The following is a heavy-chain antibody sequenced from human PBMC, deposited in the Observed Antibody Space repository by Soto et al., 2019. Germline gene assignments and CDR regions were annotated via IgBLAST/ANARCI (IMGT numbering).Heavy chain of an antibody. J-gene: IGHJ4*02. CDR1: GGSFSSYY. CDR3: AKSSIAARGPFDY. D-gene: IGHD6-6*01. CDR2: IYYSGST. V-gene: IGHV4-59*08. Sequence: SETLSLTCTVSGGSFSSYYWSWIRQPPGKGLEWIGYIYYSGSTNYNPSLKSRVTISVDTSKNQFSLKLSSVTAADTAVYYCAKSSIAARGPFDYWGQGTLVTVSS.